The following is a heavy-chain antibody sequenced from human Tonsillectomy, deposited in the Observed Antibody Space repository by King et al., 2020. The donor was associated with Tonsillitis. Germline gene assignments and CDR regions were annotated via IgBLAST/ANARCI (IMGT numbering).Heavy chain of an antibody. D-gene: IGHD7-27*01. J-gene: IGHJ4*02. CDR2: IKPDGRER. Sequence: VQLVESGGGLVQPGGSLRLSCAASGFTFSNYWMNWVRQAPGKGLEWVANIKPDGRERYYEDSLKGRFIISRDNAKNSLYLQMNSLRAEDTAVYYCASLGTWGPGTLVTVSA. V-gene: IGHV3-7*03. CDR1: GFTFSNYW. CDR3: ASLGT.